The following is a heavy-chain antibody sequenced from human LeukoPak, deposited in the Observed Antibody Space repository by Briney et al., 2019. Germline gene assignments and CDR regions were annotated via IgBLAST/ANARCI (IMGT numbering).Heavy chain of an antibody. J-gene: IGHJ4*02. CDR2: IYPGDSDT. CDR3: ARYQDSGIFGGFRY. CDR1: GYSFTSYW. V-gene: IGHV5-51*07. D-gene: IGHD4-23*01. Sequence: GESLKISCKGSGYSFTSYWIGWVHQMPGKGLEWMGIIYPGDSDTRYSPSFQGQVTISAAKSISTPSLQWSSLKASDTAMYYCARYQDSGIFGGFRYWGQGTLVTVSS.